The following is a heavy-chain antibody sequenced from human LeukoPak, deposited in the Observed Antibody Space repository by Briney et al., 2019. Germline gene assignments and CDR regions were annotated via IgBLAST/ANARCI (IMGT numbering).Heavy chain of an antibody. V-gene: IGHV4-39*01. J-gene: IGHJ4*02. CDR2: IYYSGST. Sequence: SETLSLTCTVSGGSLSSSSYYGGWIRQPPGKRVEWIGSIYYSGSTYYNPSLKSRVTISVDTSKNQFSLKLSSVTAADTAVYYCARQDTRGYSYGYGYWGQGTLVTVSS. CDR3: ARQDTRGYSYGYGY. CDR1: GGSLSSSSYY. D-gene: IGHD5-18*01.